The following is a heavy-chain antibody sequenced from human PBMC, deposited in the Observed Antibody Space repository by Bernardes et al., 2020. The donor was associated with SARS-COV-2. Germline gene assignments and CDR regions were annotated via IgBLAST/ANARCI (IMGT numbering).Heavy chain of an antibody. J-gene: IGHJ4*02. Sequence: SETLSLTCVVYGGSLSGFYWTWIRQAPEKGLEWIGEINQRGRNNYNPSLKGRVTMSVDTSKNQFSLKLTSVTAADTAVYYCAKGGPYKWNNGLSWGQGTLVTVSS. CDR2: INQRGRN. CDR1: GGSLSGFY. V-gene: IGHV4-34*01. D-gene: IGHD1-20*01. CDR3: AKGGPYKWNNGLS.